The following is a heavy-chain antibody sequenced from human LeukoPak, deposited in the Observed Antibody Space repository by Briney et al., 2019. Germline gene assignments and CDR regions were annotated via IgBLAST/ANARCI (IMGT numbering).Heavy chain of an antibody. J-gene: IGHJ3*02. V-gene: IGHV1-18*01. CDR2: ISAYNGNT. CDR1: GYTFTSYG. D-gene: IGHD4-23*01. CDR3: ARALGRWPYDAFDI. Sequence: GSVKVSCKASGYTFTSYGISWVRQAPGQGLEWMGWISAYNGNTNYAQKLQGRVTTTTDTSTSTAYMELRSLRSDDTAVYYCARALGRWPYDAFDIWGQGTMVTVSS.